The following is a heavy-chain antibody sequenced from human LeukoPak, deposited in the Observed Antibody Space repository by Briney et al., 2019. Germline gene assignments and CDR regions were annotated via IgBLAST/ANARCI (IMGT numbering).Heavy chain of an antibody. Sequence: SVKVSCKASGGTFSSYAISWVRQAPGQGLEWMGGIIPIFGTANYAQKFQGRVTITTDESTSTAYMELSSLRSEDTAVYYCASSADSSGYYDYWGQGTLVTVSS. J-gene: IGHJ4*02. CDR2: IIPIFGTA. CDR3: ASSADSSGYYDY. D-gene: IGHD3-22*01. CDR1: GGTFSSYA. V-gene: IGHV1-69*05.